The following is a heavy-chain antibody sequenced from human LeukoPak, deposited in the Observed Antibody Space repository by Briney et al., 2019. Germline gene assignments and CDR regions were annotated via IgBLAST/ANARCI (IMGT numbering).Heavy chain of an antibody. V-gene: IGHV3-23*01. CDR3: ATGMWRAVDGGFDS. Sequence: GGSLRFSCAASGFSFSSYAMSWVRQAPGKGLEWVSTIRGSGGGTYYADFVKGRFTLPRDNSKNTLYLQMNSLRAEDTAVYYFATGMWRAVDGGFDSWGQGTLVTVSS. CDR1: GFSFSSYA. D-gene: IGHD6-19*01. CDR2: IRGSGGGT. J-gene: IGHJ4*02.